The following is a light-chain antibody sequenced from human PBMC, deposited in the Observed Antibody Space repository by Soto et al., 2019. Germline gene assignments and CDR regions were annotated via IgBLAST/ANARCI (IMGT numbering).Light chain of an antibody. Sequence: EIVLTQSPATLSLSPGERATLSCRASQSVSSYLAWYQQKPGQAPRLLIYDASNRATGIPARVSGRGSGTDLNFTISRLGAGDFGIFYCQARCNLPSFRGGTKVEIK. J-gene: IGKJ4*01. V-gene: IGKV3-11*01. CDR1: QSVSSY. CDR3: QARCNLPS. CDR2: DAS.